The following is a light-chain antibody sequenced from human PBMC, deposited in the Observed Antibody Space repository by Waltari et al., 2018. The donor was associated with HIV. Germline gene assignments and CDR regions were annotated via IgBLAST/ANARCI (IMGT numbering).Light chain of an antibody. V-gene: IGLV2-8*01. J-gene: IGLJ2*01. CDR3: SSYAGSTVI. CDR1: SSDVGGHTY. CDR2: EVS. Sequence: QSALTQPPSASGSPGQSVTISCPGTSSDVGGHTYVSWYQQHPGKAPKLIIYEVSKRPSGVPDRFSGSKSGNTASLTVSGLQADDEADFYCSSYAGSTVIFGGGTKLTVL.